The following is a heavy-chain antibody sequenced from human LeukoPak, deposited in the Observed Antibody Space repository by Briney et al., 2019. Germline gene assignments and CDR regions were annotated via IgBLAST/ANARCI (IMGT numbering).Heavy chain of an antibody. Sequence: GESLKISCKGSGYRFTNYWIGWVRQMPGKGLEWMGIIYPGDSETRYSPSFQGQVTISADKSINTAYLQWSSLKASDTAIYYCARLSSRGYEISWWFDPWGQGTLVTVSS. CDR3: ARLSSRGYEISWWFDP. CDR1: GYRFTNYW. D-gene: IGHD5-12*01. CDR2: IYPGDSET. J-gene: IGHJ5*02. V-gene: IGHV5-51*01.